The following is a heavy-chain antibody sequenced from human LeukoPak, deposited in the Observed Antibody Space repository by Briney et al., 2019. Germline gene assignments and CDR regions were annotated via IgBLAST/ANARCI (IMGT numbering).Heavy chain of an antibody. CDR1: GGSISSYS. V-gene: IGHV4-30-2*01. J-gene: IGHJ4*02. D-gene: IGHD3-10*01. CDR3: ARGGFGGYYFDY. CDR2: IYHSGST. Sequence: SETLSLTCTVSGGSISSYSWSWIRQPPGKGLEWIGYIYHSGSTYYNPSLKSRVTISVDRSKNQFSLKLSSVTAADTAVYYCARGGFGGYYFDYWGQGTLVTVSS.